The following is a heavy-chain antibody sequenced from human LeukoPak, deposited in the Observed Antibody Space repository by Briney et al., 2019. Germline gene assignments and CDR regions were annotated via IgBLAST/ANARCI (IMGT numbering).Heavy chain of an antibody. J-gene: IGHJ4*02. D-gene: IGHD5-12*01. CDR3: ARDNKVATFSFDY. CDR2: ISYDGSNK. Sequence: GGSLRLSCAASGFTFSSYAMHWVRQAPGKGLEWVAVISYDGSNKYYAGSVKGRFTISRDKSKNTVYLQMNSLRSEDTAVYYCARDNKVATFSFDYWGQGTLVTVSS. CDR1: GFTFSSYA. V-gene: IGHV3-30*04.